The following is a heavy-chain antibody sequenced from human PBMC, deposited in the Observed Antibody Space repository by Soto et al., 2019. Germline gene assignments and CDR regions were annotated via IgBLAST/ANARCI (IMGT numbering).Heavy chain of an antibody. V-gene: IGHV3-48*01. Sequence: PGGSLRLSCAASGFTFSSYSMNWVRQAPGKGLEWVSYISSSSSTIYYADSVKGRFTISRDNAKNSLYLQMNSLRAEDTAVYYCARLGYYDYVWGSYRYGHNDYWGQGT. CDR3: ARLGYYDYVWGSYRYGHNDY. CDR1: GFTFSSYS. J-gene: IGHJ4*02. CDR2: ISSSSSTI. D-gene: IGHD3-16*02.